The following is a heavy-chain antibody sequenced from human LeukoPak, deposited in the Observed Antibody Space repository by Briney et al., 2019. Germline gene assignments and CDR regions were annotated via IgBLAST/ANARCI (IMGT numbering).Heavy chain of an antibody. Sequence: GGSLRLSCAASGLTFEDYALHWFRQAPGKGLEGASGISWNSDSIGYGDSVKGRFTISRDNAKNSLYLQMNSLRAEDTALYYCVKDHCSSTGCYEFDYWGQGTLVTVSS. CDR2: ISWNSDSI. J-gene: IGHJ4*02. CDR1: GLTFEDYA. D-gene: IGHD2-2*01. CDR3: VKDHCSSTGCYEFDY. V-gene: IGHV3-9*01.